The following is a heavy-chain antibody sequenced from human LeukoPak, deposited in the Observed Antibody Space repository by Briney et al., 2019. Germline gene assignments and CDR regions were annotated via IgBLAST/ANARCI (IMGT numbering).Heavy chain of an antibody. Sequence: SQTLSLTCSVSGGSISSEDYYWSWIRQPPGKGLEWIGNVHYSGGSYDNPSLEGRLNMSVDTSKNQFSLKLSSVTAANTAVYYCARDTEGSSFGHFQHWGQGTLVTVSS. CDR1: GGSISSEDYY. D-gene: IGHD6-13*01. J-gene: IGHJ1*01. V-gene: IGHV4-30-4*01. CDR2: VHYSGGS. CDR3: ARDTEGSSFGHFQH.